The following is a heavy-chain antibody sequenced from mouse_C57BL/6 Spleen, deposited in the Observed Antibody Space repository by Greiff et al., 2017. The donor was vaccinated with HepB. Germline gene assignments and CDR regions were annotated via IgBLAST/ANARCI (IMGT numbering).Heavy chain of an antibody. J-gene: IGHJ3*01. D-gene: IGHD1-1*01. V-gene: IGHV5-17*01. CDR3: ARVGYYGSSPWFAY. CDR2: ISSGSSTI. Sequence: EVHLVESGGGLVKPGGSLKLSCAASGFTFSDYGMHWVRQAPEKGLEWVAYISSGSSTIYYADTVKGRFTISRDNAKNTLFLQMTSLRSEDTAMYYCARVGYYGSSPWFAYWGQGTLVTVSA. CDR1: GFTFSDYG.